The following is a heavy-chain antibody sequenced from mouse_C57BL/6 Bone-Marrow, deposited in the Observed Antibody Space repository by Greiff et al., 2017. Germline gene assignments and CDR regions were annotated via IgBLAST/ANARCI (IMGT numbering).Heavy chain of an antibody. Sequence: VQLQESGPGLVAPSQSLSITCTVSGISLTSYGVDWVRQSPGKGLEWLGVIWGVGSTNYNSALKSRLSISKDNSKSQVFLKMNSLQTDDTAMYYCASYYGSSYGGFAYWGQGTLVTVSA. J-gene: IGHJ3*01. D-gene: IGHD1-1*01. CDR3: ASYYGSSYGGFAY. CDR1: GISLTSYG. V-gene: IGHV2-6*01. CDR2: IWGVGST.